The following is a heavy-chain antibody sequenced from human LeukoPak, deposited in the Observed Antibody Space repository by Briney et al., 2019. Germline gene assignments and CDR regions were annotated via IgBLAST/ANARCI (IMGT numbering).Heavy chain of an antibody. CDR1: GGSVSSGSYY. D-gene: IGHD2-15*01. V-gene: IGHV4-61*01. Sequence: SETLSLTCTVSGGSVSSGSYYWSWIRQPPGKGLEWIGYIYYSGSTNYNPSLKSRVTISVDTSKNQFSLKLSSVTAADTAVYYCARDAGYCSGGSCYSDYWGQGTLVTVSS. J-gene: IGHJ4*02. CDR2: IYYSGST. CDR3: ARDAGYCSGGSCYSDY.